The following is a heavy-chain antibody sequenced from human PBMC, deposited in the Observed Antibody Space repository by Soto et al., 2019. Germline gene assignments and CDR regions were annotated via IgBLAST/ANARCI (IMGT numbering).Heavy chain of an antibody. CDR2: ISGSGGST. Sequence: PGGSMRLSCAASGFTFSSYAMSWVRQAPGKGLGWVSAISGSGGSTYYADSVKGRFTISRDNSKNTLYLQMNSLRAEDTAVYYCAKDIAPDYDCWSSYYTAALDIWGQGTMVTVSS. CDR3: AKDIAPDYDCWSSYYTAALDI. J-gene: IGHJ3*02. D-gene: IGHD3-3*01. CDR1: GFTFSSYA. V-gene: IGHV3-23*01.